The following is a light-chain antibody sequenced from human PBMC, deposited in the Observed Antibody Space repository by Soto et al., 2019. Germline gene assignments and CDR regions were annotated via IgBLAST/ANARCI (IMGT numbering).Light chain of an antibody. CDR1: STDVGGYNY. Sequence: QSALTQPRSVSGSPGQSVPLSCTGTSTDVGGYNYVSWYQQHPGKVPKLMIYDVSKRPSGVPDRFSGSKSGNTASLTISGLQTEDEADYYCCSYAGDDTLLVGGGTKLTVL. V-gene: IGLV2-11*01. J-gene: IGLJ2*01. CDR3: CSYAGDDTLL. CDR2: DVS.